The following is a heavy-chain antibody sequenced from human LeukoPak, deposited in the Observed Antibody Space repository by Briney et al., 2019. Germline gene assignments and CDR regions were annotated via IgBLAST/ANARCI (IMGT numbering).Heavy chain of an antibody. J-gene: IGHJ5*02. D-gene: IGHD2/OR15-2a*01. CDR1: GFTFSSYS. CDR3: ARGPLGASLPLSNWFDP. V-gene: IGHV3-21*01. Sequence: KTGGSLRLSCAASGFTFSSYSMNWVRQAPGKGLEWVSSISSSSSYIYYADSVKGRFTISRDNAKNSLYLQMNSLRAEDTAVYYCARGPLGASLPLSNWFDPWGQGTLVTVSS. CDR2: ISSSSSYI.